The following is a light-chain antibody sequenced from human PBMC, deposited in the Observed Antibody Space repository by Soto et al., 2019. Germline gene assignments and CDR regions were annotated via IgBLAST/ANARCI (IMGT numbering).Light chain of an antibody. J-gene: IGLJ2*01. CDR3: CSYAGSSNYVV. V-gene: IGLV2-23*01. Sequence: QSALTQPASVSGSPGQSITISCTGTSSDVGSYNLVSWYQQHPDKAPKLMIYEGSKRPSGVSNRFSGSKSGNTASLTISGLQAEDEADYYCCSYAGSSNYVVVGGGTKLTVL. CDR1: SSDVGSYNL. CDR2: EGS.